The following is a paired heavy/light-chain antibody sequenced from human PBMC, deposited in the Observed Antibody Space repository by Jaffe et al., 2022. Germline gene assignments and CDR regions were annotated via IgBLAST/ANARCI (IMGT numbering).Light chain of an antibody. Sequence: QSVLTQPPSVSAAPGQKVTISCSGSSSNIGNNYVSWYQQLPGTAPKLLIYENNKRPSGIPDRFSGSKSGTSATLGITGLQTGDEADYYCGTWDSSLSAGNVVFGGGTKLTVL. CDR1: SSNIGNNY. CDR3: GTWDSSLSAGNVV. V-gene: IGLV1-51*02. CDR2: ENN. J-gene: IGLJ2*01.
Heavy chain of an antibody. CDR2: ISGSGGST. D-gene: IGHD4-4*01. J-gene: IGHJ4*02. CDR3: AKVQRGHSNYFRTSAEYYFDY. V-gene: IGHV3-23*01. CDR1: GFTFSSYA. Sequence: EVQLLESGGGLVQPGGSLRLSCAASGFTFSSYAMSWVRQAPGKGLEWVSAISGSGGSTYYADSVKGRFTISRDNSKNTLYLQMNSLRAEDTAVYYCAKVQRGHSNYFRTSAEYYFDYWGQGTLVTVSS.